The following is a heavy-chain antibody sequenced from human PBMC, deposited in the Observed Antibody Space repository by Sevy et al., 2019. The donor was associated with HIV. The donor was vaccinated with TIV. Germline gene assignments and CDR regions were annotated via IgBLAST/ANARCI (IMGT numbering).Heavy chain of an antibody. V-gene: IGHV1-46*03. CDR3: TKDVVATPNYYSGMDV. J-gene: IGHJ6*02. Sequence: ASVKVSCKASGYTFTTYYMHWVRQAPGQGLEWMGIINPSGGGTSYAQKFQGRVTMTRDTSTSTVYLELSSLRSEDTAVYYCTKDVVATPNYYSGMDVWGQGTTVIVSS. D-gene: IGHD2-15*01. CDR2: INPSGGGT. CDR1: GYTFTTYY.